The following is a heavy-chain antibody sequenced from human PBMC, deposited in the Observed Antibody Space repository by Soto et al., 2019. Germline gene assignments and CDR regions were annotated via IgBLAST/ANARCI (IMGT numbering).Heavy chain of an antibody. Sequence: GGSLRLSCAASGVTVSQSWMSWVRQAPGEGPEWVATINQDGSEKYYVDSVKGRFTVSKDNAKNSLYLQMNSLRVEDTAVYYCARGFLLGGQGTLVTVSS. D-gene: IGHD2-15*01. CDR2: INQDGSEK. V-gene: IGHV3-7*01. CDR1: GVTVSQSW. CDR3: ARGFLL. J-gene: IGHJ4*02.